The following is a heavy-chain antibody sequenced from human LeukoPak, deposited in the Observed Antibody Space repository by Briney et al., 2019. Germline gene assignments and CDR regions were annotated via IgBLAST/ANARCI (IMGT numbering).Heavy chain of an antibody. CDR3: AKDVYGDYGGLDY. Sequence: GGSLRLSCAASGFTFSSYAMSWVRQAPGKGLEWVSAISGSGGSTYYADSVKGRCTISRDNSKNTLYLQMNSLRAEDTAVYYCAKDVYGDYGGLDYWGQGTLVTVSS. CDR1: GFTFSSYA. V-gene: IGHV3-23*01. J-gene: IGHJ4*02. CDR2: ISGSGGST. D-gene: IGHD4-17*01.